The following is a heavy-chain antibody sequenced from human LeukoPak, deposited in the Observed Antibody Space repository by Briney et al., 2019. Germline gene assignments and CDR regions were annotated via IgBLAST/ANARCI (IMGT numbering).Heavy chain of an antibody. CDR3: ARGNGVVITTSYFDY. V-gene: IGHV3-30-3*01. CDR1: GFTFSSYA. Sequence: GGSLRLSCAASGFTFSSYAMHWVRQAPGKGLEWVAVISYDGSNKYYADSVKGRFTISGDNSKNTLYLQMNSLRAEDTAVYYCARGNGVVITTSYFDYWGQGTLVTVSS. D-gene: IGHD3-22*01. CDR2: ISYDGSNK. J-gene: IGHJ4*02.